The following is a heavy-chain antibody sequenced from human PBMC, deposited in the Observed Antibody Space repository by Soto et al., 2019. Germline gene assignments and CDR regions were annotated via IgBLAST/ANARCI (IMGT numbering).Heavy chain of an antibody. Sequence: GESLKISCKGSGYTFSSYWIAWVRQMPGKGLECMGIIYAADSDTRYSPSFQGQVTISVDKSISTAYLQWSSLKASDSAIYYCARLQITVAGALDYWGQGTLITVSS. CDR2: IYAADSDT. CDR3: ARLQITVAGALDY. V-gene: IGHV5-51*01. J-gene: IGHJ4*02. D-gene: IGHD6-19*01. CDR1: GYTFSSYW.